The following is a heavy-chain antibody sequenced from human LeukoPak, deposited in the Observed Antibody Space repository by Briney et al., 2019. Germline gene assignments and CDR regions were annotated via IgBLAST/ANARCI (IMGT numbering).Heavy chain of an antibody. J-gene: IGHJ4*02. V-gene: IGHV3-7*01. CDR2: IKHDGSET. CDR1: GFIFSNYA. D-gene: IGHD2-15*01. Sequence: PGGSLRLSCAASGFIFSNYAMTWVRQAPGKGLEWVAYIKHDGSETYYVDSVKGRFTISRDNAKNSLYLQMNSLRAEDTAVYYCGFRIASAPTDYWGQGTLVTVSS. CDR3: GFRIASAPTDY.